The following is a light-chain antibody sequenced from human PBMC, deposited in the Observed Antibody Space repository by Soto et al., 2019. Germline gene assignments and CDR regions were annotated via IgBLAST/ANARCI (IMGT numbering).Light chain of an antibody. V-gene: IGKV3-20*01. J-gene: IGKJ2*01. CDR2: GTA. CDR1: QSISNNY. CDR3: QQYGNSPTT. Sequence: EIVLTQSPGTLSLSPGESATLSCRASQSISNNYLAWYQQRRGQAPRLLIYGTASRATDIPDRFSGSGSGTDFTLTISRLEPEDFAVYYCQQYGNSPTTFGQGTKLEIK.